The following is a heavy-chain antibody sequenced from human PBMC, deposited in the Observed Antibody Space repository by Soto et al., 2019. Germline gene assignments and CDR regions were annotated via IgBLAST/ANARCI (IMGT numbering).Heavy chain of an antibody. CDR2: IKSKTDGGTT. Sequence: GGSLRLSCAASGFTFSNAWMNWVRQAPGKGLEWVGRIKSKTDGGTTDYAAPVKGRFTISRDDSKNTLYLQMNSLKTEDTAVYYCTTLMITFGGVILLPTKLDAFDIWGQGTRVTVSS. D-gene: IGHD3-16*02. CDR1: GFTFSNAW. J-gene: IGHJ3*02. CDR3: TTLMITFGGVILLPTKLDAFDI. V-gene: IGHV3-15*07.